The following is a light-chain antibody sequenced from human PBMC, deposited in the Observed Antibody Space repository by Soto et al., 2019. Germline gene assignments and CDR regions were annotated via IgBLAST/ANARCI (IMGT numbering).Light chain of an antibody. J-gene: IGLJ1*01. CDR3: CSYADSSTYV. CDR1: SSVVGSYNL. Sequence: SVLTQPASVSGSPGQSITTSCTGTSSVVGSYNLVSWYQQHPGKAPKLIIYEDSKRPSGVSNRFSGSKSGNTASLTISGLQTEDEADYYCCSYADSSTYVFGTGTKVTVL. CDR2: EDS. V-gene: IGLV2-23*01.